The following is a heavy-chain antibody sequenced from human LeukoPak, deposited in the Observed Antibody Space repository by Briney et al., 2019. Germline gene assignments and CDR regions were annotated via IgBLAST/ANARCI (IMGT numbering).Heavy chain of an antibody. CDR1: GYTFTSYA. CDR2: INAGNGNT. CDR3: ARDSRRIVVVPAAIGMLGY. J-gene: IGHJ4*02. V-gene: IGHV1-3*01. D-gene: IGHD2-2*01. Sequence: APVTVSCKASGYTFTSYAMHWVRQAPGQRLEWMGWINAGNGNTKYSQKFQGRVTITRDTSASTAYMELSSLRSEDTAVYYCARDSRRIVVVPAAIGMLGYWGQGTLVTVSS.